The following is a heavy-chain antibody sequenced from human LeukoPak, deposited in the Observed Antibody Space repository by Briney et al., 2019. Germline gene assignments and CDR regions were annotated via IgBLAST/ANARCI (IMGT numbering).Heavy chain of an antibody. J-gene: IGHJ5*02. CDR2: ISYDGSNK. Sequence: GRSLRLSCAASGFTFSSYGMHWVRQAPGKGLEWVAVISYDGSNKYYADSVKGRFTISRDNSKNTLYLQMNSLRAEDTAVYYCARASYSPNWFDPWGRGTLVTVSS. CDR3: ARASYSPNWFDP. D-gene: IGHD3-16*01. V-gene: IGHV3-30*03. CDR1: GFTFSSYG.